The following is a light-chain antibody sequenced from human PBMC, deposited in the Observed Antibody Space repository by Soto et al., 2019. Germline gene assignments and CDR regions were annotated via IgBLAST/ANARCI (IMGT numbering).Light chain of an antibody. J-gene: IGLJ2*01. CDR1: KLGDKY. Sequence: SYQLTQPPSVSVSTGQTASITCSGAKLGDKYACWYQQKPGQSPVLVIYQDSKRPSGIPERFSGSNSGNTATLTISGTQAMDEADYYCQAWDSSTAVFGGGTKLTV. CDR2: QDS. V-gene: IGLV3-1*01. CDR3: QAWDSSTAV.